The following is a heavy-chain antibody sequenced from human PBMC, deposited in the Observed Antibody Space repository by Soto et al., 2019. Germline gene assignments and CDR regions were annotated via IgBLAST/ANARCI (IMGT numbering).Heavy chain of an antibody. Sequence: PGGSLRLSCAASGFTFSSYAMSWVRQAPGKGLEWVSAISGSGGSTYYADSVKGRFTISRDNSKNTLYLQMNSLRAEDTAVYYCANTDLRYFDCLLSPFDYWGQGTLVTVSS. V-gene: IGHV3-23*01. CDR1: GFTFSSYA. D-gene: IGHD3-9*01. J-gene: IGHJ4*02. CDR3: ANTDLRYFDCLLSPFDY. CDR2: ISGSGGST.